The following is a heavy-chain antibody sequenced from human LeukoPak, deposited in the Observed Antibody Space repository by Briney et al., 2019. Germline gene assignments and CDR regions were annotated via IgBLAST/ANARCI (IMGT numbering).Heavy chain of an antibody. CDR3: VNIAATGPDY. CDR1: GFIFSSYV. D-gene: IGHD6-13*01. V-gene: IGHV3-30*03. Sequence: GGSLRLSCAASGFIFSSYVLHWVRQAPGKGLEWVAVISYDGSTKYYVDSVKGRFTISRDNSKNTLYLQMNSLRPEDTAVYYCVNIAATGPDYWGQGTLVTVSS. CDR2: ISYDGSTK. J-gene: IGHJ4*02.